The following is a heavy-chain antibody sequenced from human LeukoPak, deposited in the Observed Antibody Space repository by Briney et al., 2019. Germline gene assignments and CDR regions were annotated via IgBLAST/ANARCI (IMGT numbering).Heavy chain of an antibody. J-gene: IGHJ4*02. CDR1: GFIFSSHE. V-gene: IGHV3-48*03. CDR3: ARDSGIGSTGNELDF. D-gene: IGHD6-13*01. Sequence: GGSLRLSCAASGFIFSSHEMNWVRQAPGKGLEWVSYISESGSTKYYADFAKGRFTISRDNAKNLLFLQMSSLRAEDTAIYYCARDSGIGSTGNELDFWGQGTLVSVSS. CDR2: ISESGSTK.